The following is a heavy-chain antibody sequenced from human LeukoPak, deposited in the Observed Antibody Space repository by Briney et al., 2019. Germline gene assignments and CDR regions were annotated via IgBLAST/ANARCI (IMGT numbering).Heavy chain of an antibody. CDR1: GGSISSYY. CDR2: IRDSGST. CDR3: ARDVGAGTDY. Sequence: TSETLSLTCTVSGGSISSYYWTWIRQPPGKGLEWIGYIRDSGSTNYNPSLKSRVTISADTSKKQFSLKVRSVPAADTATYFCARDVGAGTDYWGQGILVTVSS. D-gene: IGHD6-19*01. J-gene: IGHJ4*02. V-gene: IGHV4-59*01.